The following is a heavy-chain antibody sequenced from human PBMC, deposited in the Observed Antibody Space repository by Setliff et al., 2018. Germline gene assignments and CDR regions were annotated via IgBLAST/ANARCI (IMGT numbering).Heavy chain of an antibody. Sequence: GSLRLSCAASGFTFDDYGMSWVRQAPGKGLEWVSGINWNGGSTGYADSVKGRFTISRDNAKNSLYLQMRSLRAEDTAIYYCANHNPARRALNGTPLDNWGQGTLVTVSS. J-gene: IGHJ4*02. V-gene: IGHV3-20*04. CDR1: GFTFDDYG. CDR3: ANHNPARRALNGTPLDN. D-gene: IGHD3-9*01. CDR2: INWNGGST.